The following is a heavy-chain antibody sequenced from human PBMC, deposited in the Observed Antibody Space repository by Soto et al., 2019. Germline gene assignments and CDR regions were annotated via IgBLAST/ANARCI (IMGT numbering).Heavy chain of an antibody. Sequence: SETLSLTCTVSGGSVSTGRYYWSWIRRPPGKGLEWIGHIYYSGTTNYNPSLKSRVTMSVDTSKNQFSLTLRSVAAADTAVYYCARDPFIASLGYNFYAMDVWGQGTAVTVSS. V-gene: IGHV4-61*01. CDR2: IYYSGTT. J-gene: IGHJ6*02. CDR1: GGSVSTGRYY. D-gene: IGHD6-13*01. CDR3: ARDPFIASLGYNFYAMDV.